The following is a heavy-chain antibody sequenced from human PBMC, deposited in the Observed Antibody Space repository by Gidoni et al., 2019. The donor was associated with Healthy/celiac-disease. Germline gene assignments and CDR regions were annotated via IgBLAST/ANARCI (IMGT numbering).Heavy chain of an antibody. CDR2: ISGRGCST. V-gene: IGHV3-23*01. Sequence: EVQLLESGGGVVQPGGSLRLSCAASGFSFSSYAMSWVRQAPGKGLEWVSAISGRGCSTYYADSVKGRFTISRDNSKNTLYLQMNSLRAEDTAVYYCAKDLGPIAVAGTFDYWGQGTLVTVSS. CDR1: GFSFSSYA. D-gene: IGHD6-19*01. CDR3: AKDLGPIAVAGTFDY. J-gene: IGHJ4*02.